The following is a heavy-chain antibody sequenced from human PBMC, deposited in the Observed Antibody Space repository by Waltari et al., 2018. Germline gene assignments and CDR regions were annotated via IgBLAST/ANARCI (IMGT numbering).Heavy chain of an antibody. Sequence: QVQLQESGPGLVKPSETLSLSCTVAGYSISSGYFWDWVRQPPGKGLEWIASIHRSGDTYYSPSLKSRFTISLDTSRNQFSLNLSSVTASDTAVYYCARDFGIGVMGDWGQGTLVTVSS. V-gene: IGHV4-38-2*02. J-gene: IGHJ1*01. CDR2: IHRSGDT. D-gene: IGHD2-21*01. CDR1: GYSISSGYF. CDR3: ARDFGIGVMGD.